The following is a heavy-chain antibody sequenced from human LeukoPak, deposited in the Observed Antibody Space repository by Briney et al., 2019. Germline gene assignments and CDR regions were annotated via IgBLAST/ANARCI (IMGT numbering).Heavy chain of an antibody. CDR1: GFIFSTYG. V-gene: IGHV3-33*06. J-gene: IGHJ4*02. Sequence: PGGSLRLSCVASGFIFSTYGIHWVRQAPGKGVEWVAVIWYDGSNRFYADSVKGRFTISRDDSKNTLYLQMNSLRAEDTAVYYCAKEPPSPRGYRWGQGTLVTVSS. CDR3: AKEPPSPRGYR. D-gene: IGHD3-16*02. CDR2: IWYDGSNR.